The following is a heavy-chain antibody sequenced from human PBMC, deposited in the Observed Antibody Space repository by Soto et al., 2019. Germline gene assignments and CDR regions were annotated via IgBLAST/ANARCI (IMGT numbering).Heavy chain of an antibody. J-gene: IGHJ5*02. CDR2: IKSKTDGGTT. CDR1: GFTFSNAW. D-gene: IGHD2-15*01. Sequence: GGSLRLSCAASGFTFSNAWISWVRQAPGKGLEWVGRIKSKTDGGTTDYAAPVKGRFTISRDDSKNTLYLQMNSLKTEDTAVYYCTISVAASGFGFDPWGQGTLVTVSS. V-gene: IGHV3-15*01. CDR3: TISVAASGFGFDP.